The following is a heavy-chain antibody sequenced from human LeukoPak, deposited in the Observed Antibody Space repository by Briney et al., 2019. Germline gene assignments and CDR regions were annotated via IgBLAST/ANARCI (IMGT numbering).Heavy chain of an antibody. J-gene: IGHJ4*02. CDR3: ARGRNSGFDY. Sequence: SQTLSLTCAISGDRVSGSSAVAWNWLRQSPSRGLEWLGRTYYRSKWNNDYAVSVKSRITINPDTSKNQFSLHLNSVTPEDTAVYYCARGRNSGFDYWGQGTLVTVSS. CDR1: GDRVSGSSAVA. V-gene: IGHV6-1*01. D-gene: IGHD2/OR15-2a*01. CDR2: TYYRSKWNN.